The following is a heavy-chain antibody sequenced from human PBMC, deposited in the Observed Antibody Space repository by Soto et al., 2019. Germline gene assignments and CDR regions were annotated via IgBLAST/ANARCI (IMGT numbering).Heavy chain of an antibody. V-gene: IGHV1-18*01. CDR2: ISAYNGNT. D-gene: IGHD3-10*01. CDR3: ASRGDVLLWFGEWPYYYGMDV. Sequence: ASVKVSCKASGYTFTNFGISWVRQAPGQGLEWMGWISAYNGNTNYAQNFQGRVTMTTDTSTSTAYMELRSLRSEDTAVYYCASRGDVLLWFGEWPYYYGMDV. J-gene: IGHJ6*01. CDR1: GYTFTNFG.